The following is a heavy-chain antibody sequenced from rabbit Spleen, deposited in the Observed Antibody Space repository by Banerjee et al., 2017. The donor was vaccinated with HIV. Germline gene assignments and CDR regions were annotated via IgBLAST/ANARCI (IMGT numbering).Heavy chain of an antibody. D-gene: IGHD3-1*01. V-gene: IGHV1S45*01. CDR3: ARDLASVVGWNFNL. Sequence: QEQLVESGGGLVKPEGSLTLTCKASGFSFSNKDVMCWVRQAPGKGLEWIACINAYTGKPVYATWAKGRFTISRTSSTTVTLQMTSLTAADTATYFCARDLASVVGWNFNLLGQGTLVTVS. CDR1: GFSFSNKDV. J-gene: IGHJ4*01. CDR2: INAYTGKP.